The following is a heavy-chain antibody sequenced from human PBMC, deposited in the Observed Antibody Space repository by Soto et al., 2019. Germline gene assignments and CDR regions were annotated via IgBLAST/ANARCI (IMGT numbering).Heavy chain of an antibody. Sequence: GGSLRLSCAASGFTLSGSDIHWVRQASGQGLEWVGRIRTKSNNFATSYAESVRGRFTISRDDSDNTASLQMSSLKTEDTAIYYCRRQQEGSSMVFYGMDVWGQGTTGTVDS. V-gene: IGHV3-73*01. CDR3: RRQQEGSSMVFYGMDV. J-gene: IGHJ6*01. D-gene: IGHD3-10*01. CDR2: IRTKSNNFAT. CDR1: GFTLSGSD.